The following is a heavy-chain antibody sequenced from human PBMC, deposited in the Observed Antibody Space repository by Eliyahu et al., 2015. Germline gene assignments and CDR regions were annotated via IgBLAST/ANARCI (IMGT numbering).Heavy chain of an antibody. CDR2: SYTSGTT. J-gene: IGHJ3*01. V-gene: IGHV4-4*07. CDR1: GASITSYY. D-gene: IGHD3-22*01. Sequence: QVQLQESGPGLVKPSETLSLTCTVSGASITSYYWTWIRQPAGKGLEWIGRSYTSGTTDYNPSLKNQFSLKLTFVTAADTAVYYCARERTTYYDSSGQRFDAWGHGAMVTVSS. CDR3: ARERTTYYDSSGQRFDA.